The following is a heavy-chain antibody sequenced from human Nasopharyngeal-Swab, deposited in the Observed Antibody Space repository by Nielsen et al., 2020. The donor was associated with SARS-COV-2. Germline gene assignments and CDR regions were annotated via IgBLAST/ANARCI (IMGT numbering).Heavy chain of an antibody. CDR3: ARARTAMVRAPFDY. J-gene: IGHJ4*02. D-gene: IGHD3-10*01. Sequence: GESLKISCAAPGFTFSSYSMNWVRQAPGKGLEWVSSISSSSSYIYYADSVKGRFTISRDNAKNSLYLQMNSLRAEDTAVYYCARARTAMVRAPFDYWGQGTLVTVSS. V-gene: IGHV3-21*01. CDR1: GFTFSSYS. CDR2: ISSSSSYI.